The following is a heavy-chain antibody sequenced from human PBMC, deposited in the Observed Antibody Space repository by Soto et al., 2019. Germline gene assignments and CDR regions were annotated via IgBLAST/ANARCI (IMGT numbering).Heavy chain of an antibody. Sequence: PGGSLRLSCAASGFTFSSYAMSWVRQAPGKGLEWVSAISGSGGSTDYADSVKGRFTISRDNSKNTLYLQMNSLRAEDTAVYYCAKSPYGDSLYYFDYWGQGTLVTVSS. CDR2: ISGSGGST. D-gene: IGHD4-17*01. CDR1: GFTFSSYA. J-gene: IGHJ4*02. CDR3: AKSPYGDSLYYFDY. V-gene: IGHV3-23*01.